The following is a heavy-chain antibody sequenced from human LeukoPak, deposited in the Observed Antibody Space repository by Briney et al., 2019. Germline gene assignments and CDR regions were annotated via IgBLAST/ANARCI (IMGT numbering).Heavy chain of an antibody. V-gene: IGHV1-3*01. CDR2: INAGNGNT. CDR1: GYIFTSYA. J-gene: IGHJ5*02. D-gene: IGHD6-13*01. Sequence: PGASVKVSCKASGYIFTSYAMHWVRQAPGQRLEWMGWINAGNGNTKYSQKFQGRVTITRDTSASTVYTELSSLRSEDTAVYYCARDIDRVFNWFDPWGQGTLVTVSS. CDR3: ARDIDRVFNWFDP.